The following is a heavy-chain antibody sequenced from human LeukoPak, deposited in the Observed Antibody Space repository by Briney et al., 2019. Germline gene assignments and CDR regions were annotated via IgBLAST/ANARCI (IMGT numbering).Heavy chain of an antibody. CDR1: GYTFTGYY. V-gene: IGHV1-2*06. J-gene: IGHJ4*02. CDR2: INPNSGGT. Sequence: ASVKVSCKASGYTFTGYYMHWVRQAPGQGLEWMGRINPNSGGTDYAQKFQGRVTMTRDTSISTAYMELSRLTSDDTAVYYCARPDYFGSGSYHNQYYFDCWGQGTLVTVSS. CDR3: ARPDYFGSGSYHNQYYFDC. D-gene: IGHD3-10*01.